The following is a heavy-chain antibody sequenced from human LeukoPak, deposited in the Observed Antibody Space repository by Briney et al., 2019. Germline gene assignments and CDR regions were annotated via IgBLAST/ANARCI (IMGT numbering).Heavy chain of an antibody. CDR3: ARGKDYYDSSGYFEYFQH. D-gene: IGHD3-22*01. CDR1: GGTFSSYA. V-gene: IGHV1-69*05. CDR2: IIPIFGTA. Sequence: SVKVSCKASGGTFSSYAISWVRQAPGQGLEWTGGIIPIFGTANYAQKFQGRVTITTDESTSTAYMELSSLRSEDTAVYYCARGKDYYDSSGYFEYFQHWGQGTLVTVSS. J-gene: IGHJ1*01.